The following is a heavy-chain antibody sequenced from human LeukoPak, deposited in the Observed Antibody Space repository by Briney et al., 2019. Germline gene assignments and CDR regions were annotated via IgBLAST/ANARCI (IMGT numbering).Heavy chain of an antibody. CDR3: ARDPKWLDY. CDR1: GFTFSTYW. CDR2: TNQEGSEK. D-gene: IGHD5-12*01. Sequence: GGSLRLSCAASGFTFSTYWMSWVRQAPGNGLEWVANTNQEGSEKYYVDSVKGRFTISKDNAKNSLYLQMNSLRAEDTAVYYCARDPKWLDYWGQGTLVTVSS. J-gene: IGHJ4*02. V-gene: IGHV3-7*01.